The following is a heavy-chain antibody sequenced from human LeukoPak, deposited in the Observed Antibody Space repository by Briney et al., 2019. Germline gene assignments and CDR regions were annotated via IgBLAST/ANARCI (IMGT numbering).Heavy chain of an antibody. V-gene: IGHV4-31*03. CDR2: IYYSGST. CDR1: GGSISSGGYY. CDR3: ARGLVVPAAPVGWYCDL. Sequence: SETLSLTCTVSGGSISSGGYYWSWTRQHPGKGLEWIGYIYYSGSTYYNPSLKSRVTISVDTSKNQFSLKLSSVTAADTAVYYCARGLVVPAAPVGWYCDLWGRGTLVTVPS. J-gene: IGHJ2*01. D-gene: IGHD2-2*01.